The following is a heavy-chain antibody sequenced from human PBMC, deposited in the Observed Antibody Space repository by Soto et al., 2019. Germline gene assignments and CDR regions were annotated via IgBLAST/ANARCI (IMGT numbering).Heavy chain of an antibody. Sequence: SSETLSLTCTVSGGSISSGDYYWSWIRQPPGKGLEWIGYIYYSGSTYYNPSLKSRVTISVDTSKNQFSLKLSSVTAADTAVYYCARRDSIIVVGQNAFDIWGQGTMVTVSS. V-gene: IGHV4-30-4*01. CDR1: GGSISSGDYY. D-gene: IGHD3-22*01. CDR3: ARRDSIIVVGQNAFDI. J-gene: IGHJ3*02. CDR2: IYYSGST.